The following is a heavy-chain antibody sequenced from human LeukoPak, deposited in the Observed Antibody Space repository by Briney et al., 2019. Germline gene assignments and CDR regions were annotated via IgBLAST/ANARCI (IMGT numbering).Heavy chain of an antibody. CDR3: ARSPVRYSGYDDY. D-gene: IGHD5-12*01. V-gene: IGHV3-20*04. CDR1: GFTFDDYG. CDR2: INWNGGST. Sequence: SGGSLRLSCAASGFTFDDYGMSWVRQAPGKGLEWLSGINWNGGSTGYADSVKGRFTISRDNAKNSLYLQMNSLRAEDTALYYCARSPVRYSGYDDYWGQGTLVTVSS. J-gene: IGHJ4*02.